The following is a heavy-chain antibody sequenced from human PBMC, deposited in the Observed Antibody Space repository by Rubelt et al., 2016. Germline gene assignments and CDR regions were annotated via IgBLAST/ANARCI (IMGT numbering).Heavy chain of an antibody. Sequence: QVQLVQSGAEVKKPGASVKVSCKASGYTFTSYGISWVRQAPGQGLEWMGWISAYNGNTNYAQKFQGRGTMTTETSTSTAYMELRSLRSDDTAVYYCARDRIRIAARQGWYFDLWGRGTLVTVSS. J-gene: IGHJ2*01. CDR1: GYTFTSYG. CDR2: ISAYNGNT. V-gene: IGHV1-18*01. D-gene: IGHD6-6*01. CDR3: ARDRIRIAARQGWYFDL.